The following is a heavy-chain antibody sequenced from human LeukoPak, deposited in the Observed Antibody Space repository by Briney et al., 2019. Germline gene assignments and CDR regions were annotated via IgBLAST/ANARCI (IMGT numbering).Heavy chain of an antibody. D-gene: IGHD6-13*01. CDR3: AREWGAKAAASSGFDP. CDR1: GYTFTGYY. V-gene: IGHV1-2*02. Sequence: ASVKVSCKASGYTFTGYYMHWVRQAPGQGLEWMGWINPNSGGTNYAQKFQGRVTMTRDMSTSTVYMELSSLRSEDTAVYYCAREWGAKAAASSGFDPWGQGTLVTVSS. CDR2: INPNSGGT. J-gene: IGHJ5*02.